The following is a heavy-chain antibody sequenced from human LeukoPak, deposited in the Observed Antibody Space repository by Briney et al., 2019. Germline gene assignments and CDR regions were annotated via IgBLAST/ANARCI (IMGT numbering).Heavy chain of an antibody. CDR3: ARTSYDSNGYYPYFDN. Sequence: SETLSLTCTVSGGSISGYYWSWIRQPAGKGLEWIGHIYTSGSTNYNPSLKSRVTMSVDTSKNQFSLKLSSVTAADTAVYYCARTSYDSNGYYPYFDNWGQGTLVTVSS. CDR1: GGSISGYY. CDR2: IYTSGST. J-gene: IGHJ4*02. D-gene: IGHD3-22*01. V-gene: IGHV4-4*07.